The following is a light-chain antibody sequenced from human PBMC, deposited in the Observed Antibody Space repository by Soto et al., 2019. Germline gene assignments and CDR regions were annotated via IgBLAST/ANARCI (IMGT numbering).Light chain of an antibody. J-gene: IGKJ4*01. CDR1: QSISRY. V-gene: IGKV1-39*01. CDR2: TAS. Sequence: DIQMTQSPSSLSASVGDRVTITCRASQSISRYVNWYQQKPGKAPKLLIFTASDLQSGVPPRFSGSGFGRDVTLTISYLQREDCATYYCQQSYSIPLTFGGGTKVEVK. CDR3: QQSYSIPLT.